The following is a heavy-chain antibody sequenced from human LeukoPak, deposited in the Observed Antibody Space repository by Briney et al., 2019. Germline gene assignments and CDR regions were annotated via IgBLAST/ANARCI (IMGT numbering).Heavy chain of an antibody. D-gene: IGHD3-16*01. Sequence: GESLKIPCEGSGYSFTTYWIGWVRPMPGKGLEWMGIIYPSDSDTKYSPSFQGQVTISADKSISTAYLQWTSLKASDTAMYYCARIWLRAFDIWGQGTMVTVSS. CDR3: ARIWLRAFDI. CDR2: IYPSDSDT. V-gene: IGHV5-51*01. J-gene: IGHJ3*02. CDR1: GYSFTTYW.